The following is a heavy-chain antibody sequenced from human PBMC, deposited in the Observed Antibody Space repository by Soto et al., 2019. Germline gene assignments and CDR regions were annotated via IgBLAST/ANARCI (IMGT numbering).Heavy chain of an antibody. Sequence: LETLPLTCTVSGGSSSSSSYCWGWIRQPPGKGLEWIGSIYYSGSTYYNPSLKSRVTISVDTSKNQFSLKLSSVTAADTAVYYCARHVRNAGEMATNGYWGQGTLVTV. CDR1: GGSSSSSSYC. V-gene: IGHV4-39*01. CDR3: ARHVRNAGEMATNGY. D-gene: IGHD5-12*01. CDR2: IYYSGST. J-gene: IGHJ4*02.